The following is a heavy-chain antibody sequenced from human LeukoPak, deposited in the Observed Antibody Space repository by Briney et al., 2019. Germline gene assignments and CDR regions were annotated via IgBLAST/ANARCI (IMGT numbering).Heavy chain of an antibody. CDR2: ISAYNGNT. J-gene: IGHJ4*02. CDR3: ARVRSSSWFGGGYCDY. V-gene: IGHV1-18*01. Sequence: GASVKVSCKASGYTFTSYGISWVRQAPGQGLEWMGWISAYNGNTNYAQKLQGRVTMTTDTSTSTAYMELRSLRSDDTAVYYCARVRSSSWFGGGYCDYWGQGTLVTVSS. D-gene: IGHD6-13*01. CDR1: GYTFTSYG.